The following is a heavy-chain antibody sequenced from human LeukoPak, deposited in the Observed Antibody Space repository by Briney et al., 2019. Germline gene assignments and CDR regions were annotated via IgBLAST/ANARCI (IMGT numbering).Heavy chain of an antibody. CDR1: GFTFSNYW. Sequence: GGSLRLSCAASGFTFSNYWMHWVRQAPGKGLVWVSRILSDGSRATYSDSEKGRLTISRDNAKNTLYLQMNSLRAEDTAVYYCVRGYCAVTSCYFSSSYDWFDPWGQGTLVTVSS. CDR2: ILSDGSRA. D-gene: IGHD2-2*01. J-gene: IGHJ5*02. CDR3: VRGYCAVTSCYFSSSYDWFDP. V-gene: IGHV3-74*03.